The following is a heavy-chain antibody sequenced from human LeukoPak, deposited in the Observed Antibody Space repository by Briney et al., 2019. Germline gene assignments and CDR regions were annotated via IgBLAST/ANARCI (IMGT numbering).Heavy chain of an antibody. CDR2: ISAYNGNT. V-gene: IGHV1-18*01. D-gene: IGHD3-3*01. Sequence: ASVKVSCKASGYTFTSYGISWVRQAPGQGLEWMGRISAYNGNTNYAQKLQGRVTMTTDTSTSTAYMELRSLRSDDTAVYYCARATVGFWSGYFGYWGQGTLVTVSS. J-gene: IGHJ4*02. CDR1: GYTFTSYG. CDR3: ARATVGFWSGYFGY.